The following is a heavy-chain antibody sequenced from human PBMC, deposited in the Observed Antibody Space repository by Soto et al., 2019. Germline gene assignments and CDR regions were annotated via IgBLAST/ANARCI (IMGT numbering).Heavy chain of an antibody. Sequence: QVQLVQSGAEVKKPGSSVKVSCKASGGTFSSYAISWVRQAPGQGLEWMGGIIPIFGTANYAQKFQGRVTITADESTSTAYMELGSLRSEDTAVYYRAREGFEWVPLSGSFDYWGQGTLVTVSS. CDR3: AREGFEWVPLSGSFDY. CDR1: GGTFSSYA. J-gene: IGHJ4*02. D-gene: IGHD3-9*01. CDR2: IIPIFGTA. V-gene: IGHV1-69*01.